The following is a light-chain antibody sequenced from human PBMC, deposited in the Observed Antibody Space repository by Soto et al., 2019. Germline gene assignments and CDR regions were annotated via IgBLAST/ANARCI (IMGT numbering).Light chain of an antibody. CDR2: SNN. V-gene: IGLV1-44*01. CDR1: SSNIGSNI. Sequence: QSVLTQPPSASETPGQRVTISCSGSSSNIGSNIVNWYQQLPGTAPKLHVYSNNQRPSGVPDRFSGSKSGTSASLAISGLQSEDEADYYCAAWDDSLYDVVFGGGTKLTVL. CDR3: AAWDDSLYDVV. J-gene: IGLJ3*02.